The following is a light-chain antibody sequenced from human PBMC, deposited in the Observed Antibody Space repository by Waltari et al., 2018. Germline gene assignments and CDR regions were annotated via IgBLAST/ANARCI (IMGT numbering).Light chain of an antibody. CDR1: QSVNNK. CDR3: QQYSDWPLT. Sequence: EIVMTQSPATLSVSQGERVTLPCRASQSVNNKLAWYQQKPGQAPRLLIYDASTRATGIPTSFSGSGSGTEFTITISSLQSEDFAVYYCQQYSDWPLTFGGGTKVEIK. V-gene: IGKV3-15*01. J-gene: IGKJ4*01. CDR2: DAS.